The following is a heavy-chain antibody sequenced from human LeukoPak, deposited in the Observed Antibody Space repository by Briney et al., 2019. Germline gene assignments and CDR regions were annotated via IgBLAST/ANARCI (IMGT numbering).Heavy chain of an antibody. CDR2: ISGSGGNT. CDR1: GFTFSTYT. CDR3: AKVWDIVVVPAPYYFDY. V-gene: IGHV3-23*01. J-gene: IGHJ4*02. D-gene: IGHD2-2*01. Sequence: PGGSLRLSWAASGFTFSTYTMSWVRQAPGKGLEWVSAISGSGGNTYYADSVKGRFTISRDNSKNTPYLQMNSLRAEDTAVYYCAKVWDIVVVPAPYYFDYWGQGTLVTVSS.